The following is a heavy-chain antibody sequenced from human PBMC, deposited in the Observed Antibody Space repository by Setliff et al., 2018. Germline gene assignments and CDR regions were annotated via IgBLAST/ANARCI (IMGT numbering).Heavy chain of an antibody. J-gene: IGHJ3*02. V-gene: IGHV4-34*01. D-gene: IGHD3-16*01. CDR3: ARVGFGGPIYGGNSYAFDI. CDR2: INHSGST. CDR1: GGSFSGYY. Sequence: SETLSLTCAVYGGSFSGYYWSWIRQPPGKGLEWIGEINHSGSTNYNPSLKSRVTISVDTSKNQFSLKLSSVTAADTAVYYCARVGFGGPIYGGNSYAFDIWGQGTMVTVSS.